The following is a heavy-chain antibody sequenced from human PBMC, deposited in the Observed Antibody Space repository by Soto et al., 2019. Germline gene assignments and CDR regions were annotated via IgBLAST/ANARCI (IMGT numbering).Heavy chain of an antibody. V-gene: IGHV1-8*01. CDR2: MNPNSGNT. Sequence: QVQLVQSGAEVKKPGASVKVSCKAAGYTFTSYDINWVRQATGQGFEWMGWMNPNSGNTGYAQKFQGRVTRTRDTSVSTAYMELSSLRSEDTAVYYCARGPRNWGVDYWGQGTLVTVSS. CDR3: ARGPRNWGVDY. CDR1: GYTFTSYD. J-gene: IGHJ4*02. D-gene: IGHD7-27*01.